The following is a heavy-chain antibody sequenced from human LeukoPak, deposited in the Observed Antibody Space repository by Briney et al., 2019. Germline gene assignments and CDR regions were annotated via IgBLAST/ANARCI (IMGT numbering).Heavy chain of an antibody. Sequence: SETLSLTCTVSGDPISDYCWTWIRQPAGKGLEWIGRIYGNGSTNYNPSLKSRVAMSIDTSRMQFSLKLRSVTAADTAVYYCARVGEWLFDIDVWGKGTTVIVSS. CDR2: IYGNGST. V-gene: IGHV4-4*07. J-gene: IGHJ6*03. CDR1: GDPISDYC. CDR3: ARVGEWLFDIDV. D-gene: IGHD3-16*01.